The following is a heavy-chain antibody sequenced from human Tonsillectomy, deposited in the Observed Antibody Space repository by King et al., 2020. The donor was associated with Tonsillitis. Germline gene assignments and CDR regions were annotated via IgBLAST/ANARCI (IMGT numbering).Heavy chain of an antibody. D-gene: IGHD6-19*01. CDR3: ARNLLEAVAVYVFAY. J-gene: IGHJ4*02. V-gene: IGHV1-2*02. CDR2: INPNTGDT. Sequence: VQLVESGAEVKKPGASVKVSCKASGYTFTDYYLHWVRQAPEQGLEWMGWINPNTGDTNFAQKFHGRVTLTRDTSITTAYMELSSLRSDDTAVYYCARNLLEAVAVYVFAYWRQGTLVTVSS. CDR1: GYTFTDYY.